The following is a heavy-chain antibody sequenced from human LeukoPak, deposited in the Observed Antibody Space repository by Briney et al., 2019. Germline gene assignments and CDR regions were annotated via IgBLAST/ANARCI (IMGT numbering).Heavy chain of an antibody. CDR1: GFTFSSYG. CDR2: ISYDGINK. D-gene: IGHD5-18*01. V-gene: IGHV3-30*18. Sequence: PGGSLRLSCAASGFTFSSYGLHWVRQAPGKGLEWVAVISYDGINKYYADSVKGRFTISRDNSKNTLYLQMNSLRTEDTAVYYCAKSGRRRYSYGSRFKYYYDYWGQGTLVTVSS. CDR3: AKSGRRRYSYGSRFKYYYDY. J-gene: IGHJ4*02.